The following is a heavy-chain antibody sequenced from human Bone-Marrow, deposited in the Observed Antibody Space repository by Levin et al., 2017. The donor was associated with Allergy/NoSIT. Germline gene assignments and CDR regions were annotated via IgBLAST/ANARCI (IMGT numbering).Heavy chain of an antibody. CDR1: GFTVSNNH. Sequence: PGGSLRLSCAVSGFTVSNNHMSWVRQVAGKGLECVGGIYSGGSTYNADSVKGRFTISRDNSKNTVYLEMNSLRVEDTAVYYCARGYKSGLLLGWGQGTLVTVSS. CDR2: IYSGGST. J-gene: IGHJ4*02. V-gene: IGHV3-66*01. D-gene: IGHD6-19*01. CDR3: ARGYKSGLLLG.